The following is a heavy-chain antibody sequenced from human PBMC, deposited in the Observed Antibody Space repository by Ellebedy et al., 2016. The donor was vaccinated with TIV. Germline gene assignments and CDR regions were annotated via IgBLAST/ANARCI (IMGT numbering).Heavy chain of an antibody. CDR3: ARHGYGSGSFADS. D-gene: IGHD3-10*01. Sequence: GESLKISCKTSGFSFTTSWIGWVRQVPGKGLEWVGIIYGDDSDTKYSPSFQGQVTISADTSINTAYLQWSSLRASDTAIYYCARHGYGSGSFADSWGQGTLVTVSS. CDR2: IYGDDSDT. CDR1: GFSFTTSW. J-gene: IGHJ5*01. V-gene: IGHV5-51*01.